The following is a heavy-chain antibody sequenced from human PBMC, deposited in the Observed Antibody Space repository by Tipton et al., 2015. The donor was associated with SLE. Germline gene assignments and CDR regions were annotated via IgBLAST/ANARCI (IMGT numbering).Heavy chain of an antibody. CDR1: GFTFSNYE. CDR3: SGELSPRDGFDI. CDR2: ISRSGVTT. D-gene: IGHD3-16*02. V-gene: IGHV3-48*03. Sequence: SLRLSCAASGFTFSNYEMNWVRQAPGKGLEWLSYISRSGVTTYYADSVKGRFVISRDNAQNSLFLQLNSLRAEDTAVYYCSGELSPRDGFDIWGQGTMVTVSS. J-gene: IGHJ3*02.